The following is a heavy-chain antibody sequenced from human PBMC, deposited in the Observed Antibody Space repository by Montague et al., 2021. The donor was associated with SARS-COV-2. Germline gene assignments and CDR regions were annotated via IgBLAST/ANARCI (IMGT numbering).Heavy chain of an antibody. V-gene: IGHV4-59*08. Sequence: SETLSLTCSVSGGSISSSYWSWIRQPPGKGLEWIGYIYHYGSAKYNPSLKRRVTISVDTSKNQFSLKLSSVTAVDTAVYYCARHANWDWYYFDNWGQGTLGTVSS. D-gene: IGHD7-27*01. J-gene: IGHJ4*02. CDR1: GGSISSSY. CDR2: IYHYGSA. CDR3: ARHANWDWYYFDN.